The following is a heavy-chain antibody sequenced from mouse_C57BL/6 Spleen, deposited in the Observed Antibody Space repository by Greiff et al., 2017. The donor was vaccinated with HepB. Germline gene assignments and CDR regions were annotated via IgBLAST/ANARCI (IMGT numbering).Heavy chain of an antibody. J-gene: IGHJ3*01. Sequence: EVKLVESGPGLVKPSQSLSLTCSVTGYSITSGYYWNWIRQFPGNKLEWMGYISYDGSNNYNPSLKNRISITRDTSKNQFFLKLNSVTTEDTATYYCARRHYDSPYWGQGTLVTVSA. CDR1: GYSITSGYY. CDR2: ISYDGSN. CDR3: ARRHYDSPY. V-gene: IGHV3-6*01. D-gene: IGHD1-1*01.